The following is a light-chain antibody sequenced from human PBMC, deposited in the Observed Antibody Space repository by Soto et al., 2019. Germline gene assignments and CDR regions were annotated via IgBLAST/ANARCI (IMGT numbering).Light chain of an antibody. CDR3: GSYAGSIPFV. CDR1: SSDVGGYNF. J-gene: IGLJ1*01. CDR2: EVS. V-gene: IGLV2-8*01. Sequence: QSALTQPPSASGSPGQSVTISCTGTSSDVGGYNFVSWYQQHPGKAPKLIIYEVSKRPSGVADRFSGSKSGNTASLTVSGLQAEDEADYYCGSYAGSIPFVFGTGTKLTVL.